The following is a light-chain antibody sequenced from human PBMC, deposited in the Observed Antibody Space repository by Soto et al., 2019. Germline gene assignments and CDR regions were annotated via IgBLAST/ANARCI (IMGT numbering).Light chain of an antibody. V-gene: IGLV2-11*01. CDR1: SSDVGGYDY. J-gene: IGLJ1*01. Sequence: QSALTQPRSVSGSPGQSVTLSCTGTSSDVGGYDYVSWYQQHPGKAPKLMIYDVSKRPSGVPDRFSGSKSGNTASLTISGLQAEDEADYYCCSYAGYSTFVFGSGTKVTVL. CDR3: CSYAGYSTFV. CDR2: DVS.